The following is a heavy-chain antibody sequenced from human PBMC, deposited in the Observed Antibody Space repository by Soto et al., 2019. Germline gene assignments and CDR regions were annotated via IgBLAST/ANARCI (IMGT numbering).Heavy chain of an antibody. CDR3: ARDKVIVVVPAAITWDYYYGMDV. D-gene: IGHD2-2*01. CDR1: GDSVSSNSAA. Sequence: SQTLSLTCAISGDSVSSNSAAWNWIRQSPSRGLEWLGRTYYRSKWYNDYAVSVKSRITINPDTSKNQFSLQLNSVTPEDTAVYYCARDKVIVVVPAAITWDYYYGMDVWGQGTTVTVSS. CDR2: TYYRSKWYN. J-gene: IGHJ6*02. V-gene: IGHV6-1*01.